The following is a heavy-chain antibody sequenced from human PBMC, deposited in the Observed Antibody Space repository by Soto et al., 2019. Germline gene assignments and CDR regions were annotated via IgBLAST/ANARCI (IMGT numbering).Heavy chain of an antibody. CDR3: ARTYNWNSEGFDH. Sequence: QVPLEQSGAEVKEPGASVKVSCKASGYPFGTYAITWARQAPGQGLEWVGWISTNSGNTYYAQNFQGRVTLTTDTSTTTAYMELMSLTSDDTAIYYCARTYNWNSEGFDHWGQGTLVTVST. V-gene: IGHV1-18*04. J-gene: IGHJ4*02. D-gene: IGHD1-7*01. CDR2: ISTNSGNT. CDR1: GYPFGTYA.